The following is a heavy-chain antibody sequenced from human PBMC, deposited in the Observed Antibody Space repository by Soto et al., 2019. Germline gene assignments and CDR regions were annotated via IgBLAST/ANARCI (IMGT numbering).Heavy chain of an antibody. Sequence: GGSLRLSCAASGFTFSSYWISWVRQAPWKGLEWVANIKQDGIEKYYVDSVKGRFTISRDNAKNSLYLQMNSLRAEDTAVYYCARVYSSSWYVSYFDYWGQGTLVTVCS. D-gene: IGHD6-13*01. CDR1: GFTFSSYW. V-gene: IGHV3-7*04. J-gene: IGHJ4*02. CDR2: IKQDGIEK. CDR3: ARVYSSSWYVSYFDY.